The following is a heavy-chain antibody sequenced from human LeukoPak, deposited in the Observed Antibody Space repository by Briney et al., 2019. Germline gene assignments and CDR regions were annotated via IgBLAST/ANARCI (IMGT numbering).Heavy chain of an antibody. CDR2: IIPILGIA. J-gene: IGHJ4*02. V-gene: IGHV1-69*04. CDR1: GYTFTSYG. Sequence: GASVKVSCKASGYTFTSYGISWVRQAPGQGLEWMGRIIPILGIANYAQRFQGRVTITADKSTSTAYMELSSLRSEDTAVYYCASQQGRVVVTANFDYWGQGTLVTVSS. CDR3: ASQQGRVVVTANFDY. D-gene: IGHD2-21*02.